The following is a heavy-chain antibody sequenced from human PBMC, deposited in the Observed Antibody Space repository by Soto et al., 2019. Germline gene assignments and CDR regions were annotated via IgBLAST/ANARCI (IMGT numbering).Heavy chain of an antibody. J-gene: IGHJ6*02. D-gene: IGHD2-15*01. Sequence: QITLKESGPTLVKPTQTLTLTCTFSGFSLSTSGVGVAWIRQPPGNALEWLALIYWDDDKRYRPSLESSHTIDKDNAKKRVVLTMTKMDSVDTATYFCAYLSCSGGSCYWFSFSGMDVWGQGTTVTVSS. CDR2: IYWDDDK. V-gene: IGHV2-5*02. CDR3: AYLSCSGGSCYWFSFSGMDV. CDR1: GFSLSTSGVG.